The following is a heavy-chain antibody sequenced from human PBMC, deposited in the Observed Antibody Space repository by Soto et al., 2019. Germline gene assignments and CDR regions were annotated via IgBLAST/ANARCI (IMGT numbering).Heavy chain of an antibody. D-gene: IGHD2-15*01. V-gene: IGHV1-8*01. CDR3: ARGRHVVVVAATNDY. CDR1: GYTFTSYD. J-gene: IGHJ4*02. CDR2: MNPNSGNT. Sequence: QVQLVQSGAEVKKPGASVKVSCKASGYTFTSYDINWVRQATGQGLEWMGWMNPNSGNTGYAQKFKGRVTITRNTSISTAYMELSSLRSEDTAVYYCARGRHVVVVAATNDYWGQVTMVTVSS.